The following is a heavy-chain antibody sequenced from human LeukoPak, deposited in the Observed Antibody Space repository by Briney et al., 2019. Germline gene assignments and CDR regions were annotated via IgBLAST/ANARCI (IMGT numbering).Heavy chain of an antibody. D-gene: IGHD3-9*01. CDR1: GGSFSGYY. J-gene: IGHJ4*02. V-gene: IGHV4-34*01. CDR2: INHSGST. Sequence: SETLSLTCAVYGGSFSGYYWSWTRQPPGKGLEWIGEINHSGSTNYNPSLKSRVTISVYASKNQFSLKLSSVTAADTAVYYCARGRSNYDILTGGRDYVDYWGQGTLVTVSS. CDR3: ARGRSNYDILTGGRDYVDY.